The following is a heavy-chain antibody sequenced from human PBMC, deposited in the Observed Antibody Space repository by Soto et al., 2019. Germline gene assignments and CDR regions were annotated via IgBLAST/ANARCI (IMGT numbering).Heavy chain of an antibody. CDR2: IYYSGTT. V-gene: IGHV4-39*01. CDR1: GGSISSSSYH. Sequence: QLQLQESGPGLVKPSETLSLTCTVSGGSISSSSYHWGWIRQPPGKGLEGIGSIYYSGTTYYNPSLKSRGTISVDTSKNQFSLKLSSVTAADTAVYYCARSISVAMDFWGQGTLFTVSS. CDR3: ARSISVAMDF. D-gene: IGHD6-19*01. J-gene: IGHJ4*02.